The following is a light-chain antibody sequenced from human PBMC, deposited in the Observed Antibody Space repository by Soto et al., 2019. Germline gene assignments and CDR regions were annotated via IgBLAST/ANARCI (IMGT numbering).Light chain of an antibody. V-gene: IGKV3-15*01. CDR2: DAS. CDR3: QQCNNWPYN. CDR1: QSVSSN. Sequence: EVVMTQSPATLSVSPGERATLSCRASQSVSSNLVWYQQKPGQAPRLLIYDASTRATGIPARFSGSGSGTEFTLTISSLQSEHFALYFCQQCNNWPYNFCHGTKLEIK. J-gene: IGKJ2*01.